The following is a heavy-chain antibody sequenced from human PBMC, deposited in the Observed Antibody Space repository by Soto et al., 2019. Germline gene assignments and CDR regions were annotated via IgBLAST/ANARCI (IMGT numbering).Heavy chain of an antibody. V-gene: IGHV1-8*02. J-gene: IGHJ4*02. CDR2: MNPNRGNT. CDR1: VCTFSNYT. Sequence: ASVTVSCKASVCTFSNYTIIWVRQAPGQGREWMGWMNPNRGNTGYAQKFQGRVTMTRNTSISTAYMELSSLSSEDTAVDYGAREKVRAVDYWGQGTLVTVSS. CDR3: AREKVRAVDY.